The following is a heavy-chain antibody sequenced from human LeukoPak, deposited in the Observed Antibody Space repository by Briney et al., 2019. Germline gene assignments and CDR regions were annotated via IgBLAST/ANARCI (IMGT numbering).Heavy chain of an antibody. CDR3: ARHRGAAGRDYFDL. V-gene: IGHV4-59*08. D-gene: IGHD6-25*01. CDR2: IYYTGDT. CDR1: GGSITSYY. J-gene: IGHJ4*02. Sequence: SETLSLTCTVSGGSITSYYWSWIRQPPGKGLEWIGYIYYTGDTNCIPSLKSRVTISTDTSKSQFSLKLTSVTAADTARYYCARHRGAAGRDYFDLWGQGTLVTVSS.